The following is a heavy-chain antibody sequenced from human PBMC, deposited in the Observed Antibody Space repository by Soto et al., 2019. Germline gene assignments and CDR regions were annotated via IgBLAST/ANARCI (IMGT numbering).Heavy chain of an antibody. CDR1: GWSFSDYY. J-gene: IGHJ6*02. V-gene: IGHV4-34*01. CDR2: INHTGGT. CDR3: ANHRENYYYYGMDV. Sequence: PXGTLALPGAVYGWSFSDYYYSGNRQPPGKGLEWSGEINHTGGTNYHPSLKSRVTISVDTSKKQLSLNLSSVTAADTAVYYCANHRENYYYYGMDVWGQGTTVTVSS. D-gene: IGHD3-10*01.